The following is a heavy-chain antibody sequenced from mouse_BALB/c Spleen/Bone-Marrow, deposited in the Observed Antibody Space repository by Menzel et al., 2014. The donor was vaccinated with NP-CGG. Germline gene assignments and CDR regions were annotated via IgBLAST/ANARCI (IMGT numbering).Heavy chain of an antibody. D-gene: IGHD2-4*01. CDR1: GYTFTSYY. V-gene: IGHV1S56*01. CDR3: ARKSQRAYDSMNY. Sequence: VKLMESGPELVKPGASVRISCKASGYTFTSYYIHWVKRRPGQGLEWIGWIYPGDFNTKYNEEFKGKATLTADKSSSTAYMQLSSLTSEDSAVYFCARKSQRAYDSMNYWGPGTSVTVSS. J-gene: IGHJ4*01. CDR2: IYPGDFNT.